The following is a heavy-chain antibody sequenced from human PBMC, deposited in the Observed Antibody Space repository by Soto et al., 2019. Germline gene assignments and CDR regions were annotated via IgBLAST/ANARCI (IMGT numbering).Heavy chain of an antibody. J-gene: IGHJ6*02. Sequence: QVQMQESGPGLVKPSETLSLTCTVSGDSMSNYYWSWIRQPPGKGLEWIGYISYSGSTNYDPSLKSRVTISVDTSKIQFSLILSSVSAADTAVYYCARDYRRRYGMDVWGQGTTVTVSS. CDR1: GDSMSNYY. CDR2: ISYSGST. CDR3: ARDYRRRYGMDV. V-gene: IGHV4-59*01.